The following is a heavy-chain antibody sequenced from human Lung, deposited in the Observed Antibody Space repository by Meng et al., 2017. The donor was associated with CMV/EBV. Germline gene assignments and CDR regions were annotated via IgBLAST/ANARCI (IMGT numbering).Heavy chain of an antibody. CDR2: ITSGGGGT. CDR3: ARISHSSGLD. CDR1: GFTFSTYW. J-gene: IGHJ4*02. D-gene: IGHD3-22*01. V-gene: IGHV3-74*01. Sequence: LSCAASGFTFSTYWMHWVRQVPGKGLVWVALITSGGGGTAYADSVKSRFTISRDNAKNTLSLEMNSLRADDTAVYYCARISHSSGLDWGQGILVTVSS.